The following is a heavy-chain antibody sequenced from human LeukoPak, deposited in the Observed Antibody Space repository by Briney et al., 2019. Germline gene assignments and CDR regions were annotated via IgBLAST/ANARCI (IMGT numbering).Heavy chain of an antibody. CDR1: GFTFSTHS. D-gene: IGHD4-17*01. CDR2: IGSSGSYI. J-gene: IGHJ4*02. Sequence: PGGSLRLSCAASGFTFSTHSMNWVRRAPGKGLEWVSSIGSSGSYIFYADSVKGRFTISRDNAKNSLYLQMNSLRAEDTAVYYCARNTVTQYYFDFWGQGILVTVSS. V-gene: IGHV3-21*01. CDR3: ARNTVTQYYFDF.